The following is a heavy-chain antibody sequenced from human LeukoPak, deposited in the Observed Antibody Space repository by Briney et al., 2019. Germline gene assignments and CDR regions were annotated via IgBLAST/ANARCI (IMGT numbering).Heavy chain of an antibody. J-gene: IGHJ6*03. V-gene: IGHV4-39*01. CDR1: GGSISSSSYY. CDR2: IYYSGST. Sequence: SETLSLTCTVSGGSISSSSYYWGWIRQPPRKGLEWIGSIYYSGSTYYNPSLKSRVTISVDTSKNQFSLKLSSVTAADTAVYYCARRNRMYYYGSGSYTYYYYMDVRGKGTTVTISS. CDR3: ARRNRMYYYGSGSYTYYYYMDV. D-gene: IGHD3-10*01.